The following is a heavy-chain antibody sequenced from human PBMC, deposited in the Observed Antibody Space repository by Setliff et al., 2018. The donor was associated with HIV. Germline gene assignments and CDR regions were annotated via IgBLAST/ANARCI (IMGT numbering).Heavy chain of an antibody. CDR3: ARPVSKYFYGMDV. Sequence: SETLSLTCTVSGDSINNYYWSWIRQPPGKGLEWIGTIYYSGSTNYNPSLKSRVTISVDTSKNQFSLKVSSVTAADTAVYYCARPVSKYFYGMDVWGLGTTVTVSS. CDR1: GDSINNYY. J-gene: IGHJ6*02. CDR2: IYYSGST. D-gene: IGHD6-19*01. V-gene: IGHV4-59*13.